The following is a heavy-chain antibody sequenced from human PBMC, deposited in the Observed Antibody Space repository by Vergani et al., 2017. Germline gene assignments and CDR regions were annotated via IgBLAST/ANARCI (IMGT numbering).Heavy chain of an antibody. CDR3: ARENYGSGDV. CDR2: IYPGDADT. Sequence: EVQLVQSGAEVKKPGESLTISCRGSGYSFTSYWLAWVRQMPGNGLEWMGIIYPGDADTRYSPSFQGQVTISVDKSISTAYLQWSSLQASDTGMYYCARENYGSGDVWGQGTTVTVSS. D-gene: IGHD3-10*01. V-gene: IGHV5-51*01. CDR1: GYSFTSYW. J-gene: IGHJ6*02.